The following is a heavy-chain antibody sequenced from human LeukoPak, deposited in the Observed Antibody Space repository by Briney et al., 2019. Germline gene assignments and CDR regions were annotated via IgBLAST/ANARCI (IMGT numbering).Heavy chain of an antibody. J-gene: IGHJ5*02. CDR1: GYTFTSYG. Sequence: ASVKVSCKASGYTFTSYGISWVRQAPGQGLEWMGWISAYNGNTNYAQKLQGRITMTTDTSTSTAYMELRSLRSDDTAVYYCGRGARLWFGEFPDWFDPWGQGTLVTVSS. V-gene: IGHV1-18*01. D-gene: IGHD3-10*01. CDR3: GRGARLWFGEFPDWFDP. CDR2: ISAYNGNT.